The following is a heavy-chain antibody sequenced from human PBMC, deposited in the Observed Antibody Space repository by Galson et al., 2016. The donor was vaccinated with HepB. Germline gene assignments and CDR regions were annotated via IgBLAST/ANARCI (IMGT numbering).Heavy chain of an antibody. CDR3: ARGDDILSGHYNSLAV. CDR2: INPNSGDT. CDR1: GYTFTTYD. V-gene: IGHV1-8*01. Sequence: SVKVSCKASGYTFTTYDIHWVRQATGQGLKWMGWINPNSGDTGYAQIFEGRVTMTRDTSTSTAYMELTSLISDDTAVYYCARGDDILSGHYNSLAVWGQGTTVTVSS. J-gene: IGHJ6*02. D-gene: IGHD3-9*01.